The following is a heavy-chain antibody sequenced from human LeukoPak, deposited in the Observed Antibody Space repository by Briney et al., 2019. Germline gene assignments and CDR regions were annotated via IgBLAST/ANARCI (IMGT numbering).Heavy chain of an antibody. CDR1: GFTFSSYS. Sequence: GGSLRLSCAASGFTFSSYSMNWVRQAPGKGLEWVSSISSSSSYIYYADSVKGRFTISRDNAKNSLYLQMNSLRAEDSAVYYCARGFYFGSGSYRYFDYWGQGTLVTVSS. D-gene: IGHD3-10*01. V-gene: IGHV3-21*01. CDR3: ARGFYFGSGSYRYFDY. CDR2: ISSSSSYI. J-gene: IGHJ4*02.